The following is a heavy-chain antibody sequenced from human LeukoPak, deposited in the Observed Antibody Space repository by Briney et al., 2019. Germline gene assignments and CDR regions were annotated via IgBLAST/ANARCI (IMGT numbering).Heavy chain of an antibody. J-gene: IGHJ5*02. CDR1: GFTFSSYS. Sequence: GGSLRLSCAASGFTFSSYSMNWVRQAPGKGLEWVASISSSSSYIYYADSVKGRFTISSDNAKNSLYLQMNSLRAEDTAVYYCAADCSGGSCYVFWFDPWGQGTLVTVSS. D-gene: IGHD2-15*01. CDR3: AADCSGGSCYVFWFDP. CDR2: ISSSSSYI. V-gene: IGHV3-21*01.